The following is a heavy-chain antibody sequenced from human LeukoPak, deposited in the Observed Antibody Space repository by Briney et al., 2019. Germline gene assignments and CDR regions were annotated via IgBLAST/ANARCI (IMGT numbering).Heavy chain of an antibody. V-gene: IGHV3-30*03. D-gene: IGHD2-2*01. CDR1: GFTFSSHG. CDR2: ISYDGSNK. CDR3: ARRYCSSSSCTLDY. Sequence: GRSLRLSCAASGFTFSSHGMHWVRQAPGKGLEWVAVISYDGSNKYYADSVKGRFTISRDNAKNSLYLQMNSLRAEDTAVYYCARRYCSSSSCTLDYWGQGTLVTVSS. J-gene: IGHJ4*02.